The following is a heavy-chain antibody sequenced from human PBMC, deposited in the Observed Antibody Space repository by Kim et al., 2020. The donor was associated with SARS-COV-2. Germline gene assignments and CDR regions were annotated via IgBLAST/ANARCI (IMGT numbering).Heavy chain of an antibody. CDR3: ARDSGQYYFDY. Sequence: SVKVSCKASGGTFSSYTISWVRQAPGQGLEWMGRIIPILGIANYAQKFQGRVTITADKSTSTAYMELSSLRSEDTAVYYCARDSGQYYFDYWGQGTLVTVSS. D-gene: IGHD3-10*01. CDR2: IIPILGIA. V-gene: IGHV1-69*04. CDR1: GGTFSSYT. J-gene: IGHJ4*02.